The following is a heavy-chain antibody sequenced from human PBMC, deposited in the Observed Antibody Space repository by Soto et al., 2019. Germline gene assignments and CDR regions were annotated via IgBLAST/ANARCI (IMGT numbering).Heavy chain of an antibody. J-gene: IGHJ6*02. Sequence: RLSCAASRFTFSTYGMHWVRQAPGKGLEWVAALSHDGSNKYYAGSVKGRFTISRDNSKNTLYLEMESLRLDDTAVYYCAKEGVSSSTSCSRCYGLDVWGQGTPVTVSS. CDR3: AKEGVSSSTSCSRCYGLDV. CDR2: LSHDGSNK. D-gene: IGHD2-2*01. CDR1: RFTFSTYG. V-gene: IGHV3-30*18.